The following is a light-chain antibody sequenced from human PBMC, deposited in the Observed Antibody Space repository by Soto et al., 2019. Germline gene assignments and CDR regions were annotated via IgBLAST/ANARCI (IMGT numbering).Light chain of an antibody. Sequence: EIVKTPSPSTLSVFRGEGAPVSCRASQSVSSHLAWYQQKPGQAPRLLIYGASTRATGIPARFSGSGSGTEFTLTISSLQSEDFAVYYCQQYNNWPRSFGQGTKVDIK. J-gene: IGKJ1*01. CDR1: QSVSSH. CDR3: QQYNNWPRS. CDR2: GAS. V-gene: IGKV3-15*01.